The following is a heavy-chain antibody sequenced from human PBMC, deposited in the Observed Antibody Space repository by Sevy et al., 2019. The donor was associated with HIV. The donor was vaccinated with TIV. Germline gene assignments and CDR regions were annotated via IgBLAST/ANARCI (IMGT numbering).Heavy chain of an antibody. CDR3: AKDLDIVAVAAAIRLSY. Sequence: VGSLRLSCAASGFTFRNYAMSWVRQAPGKGLEWVSALSGTGGSTYYADSVKGRFTISRDNSKNTLYLQMNSLRVEDTAVYYCAKDLDIVAVAAAIRLSYWGQGTLVTVSS. D-gene: IGHD2-2*01. V-gene: IGHV3-23*01. J-gene: IGHJ4*02. CDR1: GFTFRNYA. CDR2: LSGTGGST.